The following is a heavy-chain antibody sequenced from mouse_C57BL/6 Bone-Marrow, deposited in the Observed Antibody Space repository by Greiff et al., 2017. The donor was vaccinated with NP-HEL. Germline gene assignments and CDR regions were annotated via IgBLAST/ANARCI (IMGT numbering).Heavy chain of an antibody. CDR3: ARDRYYGSSYYWYFDV. Sequence: EVQLVESEGGLVQPGSSMKLSCTASGFTFSDYYMAWVRQVPEKGLEWVANINYDGSSTYYLDSLKSRFIISRDNATNILYLQMSSLKSEDTATYYCARDRYYGSSYYWYFDVWGTGTTVTVSS. CDR2: INYDGSST. CDR1: GFTFSDYY. V-gene: IGHV5-16*01. D-gene: IGHD1-1*01. J-gene: IGHJ1*03.